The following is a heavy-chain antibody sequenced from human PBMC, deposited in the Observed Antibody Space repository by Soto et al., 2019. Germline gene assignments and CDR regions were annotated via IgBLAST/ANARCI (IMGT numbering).Heavy chain of an antibody. CDR1: GFTFSSYA. Sequence: GSLRLSCAASGFTFSSYAMSWVRQAPGKGLEWVSAISGSGGSTYYADSVKGRFTISRDNSKNTLYLQMNSLRAEDTAVYYCANDYYGSAFLDYWGQGTLVTVSS. D-gene: IGHD3-10*01. J-gene: IGHJ4*02. V-gene: IGHV3-23*01. CDR2: ISGSGGST. CDR3: ANDYYGSAFLDY.